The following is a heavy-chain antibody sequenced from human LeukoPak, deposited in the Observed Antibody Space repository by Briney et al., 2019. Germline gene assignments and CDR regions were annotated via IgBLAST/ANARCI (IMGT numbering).Heavy chain of an antibody. V-gene: IGHV3-23*01. J-gene: IGHJ6*02. Sequence: PGGSLRLSCAASGFTFSNYAMSWVRQAPGKGLEWLSTISGSGGSTYYADSVKGRFTISRDNSMNTLYLQMNNVRAEDAAIYFCARRGSEWNSYFYPMDVWGQGTTVTVSS. CDR2: ISGSGGST. D-gene: IGHD3-3*01. CDR1: GFTFSNYA. CDR3: ARRGSEWNSYFYPMDV.